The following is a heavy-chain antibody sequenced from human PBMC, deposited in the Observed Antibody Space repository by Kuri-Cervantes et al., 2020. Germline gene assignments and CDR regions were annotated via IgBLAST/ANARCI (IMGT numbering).Heavy chain of an antibody. V-gene: IGHV4-39*01. J-gene: IGHJ5*02. CDR2: IYYSGST. CDR3: ARHVEGHNYDFWSGPISWFDP. Sequence: SETRSLTCTVSGGSISSSSYYWGWIRQPPGKWLEWIGSIYYSGSTYYNPSLKSRVTISVDTSKNQFYLNLSSVTAADTAVYYCARHVEGHNYDFWSGPISWFDPWGQGSLVTVSS. D-gene: IGHD3-3*01. CDR1: GGSISSSSYY.